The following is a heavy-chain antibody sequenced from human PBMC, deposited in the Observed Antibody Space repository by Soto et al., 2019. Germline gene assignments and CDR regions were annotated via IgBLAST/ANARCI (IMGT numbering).Heavy chain of an antibody. CDR1: GFTFSSYG. V-gene: IGHV3-30*03. Sequence: QVQLVESGGGVVQPGRSLRLSCAASGFTFSSYGMHWVRQAPGKGLEWVAVISYDGSNKYYADSVKGRFTISRDNSKNPLYLQMNSLRAEDRAVYYCATLYGDVGYWGQGTLVTVSS. CDR2: ISYDGSNK. J-gene: IGHJ4*02. CDR3: ATLYGDVGY. D-gene: IGHD4-17*01.